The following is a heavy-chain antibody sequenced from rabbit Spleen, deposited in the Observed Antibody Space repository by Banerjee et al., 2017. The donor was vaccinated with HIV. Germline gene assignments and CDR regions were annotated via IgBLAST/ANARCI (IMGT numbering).Heavy chain of an antibody. J-gene: IGHJ6*01. CDR2: IDSGSSGFT. D-gene: IGHD1-1*01. V-gene: IGHV1S40*01. CDR3: ARDTSTSFSSYGMDL. CDR1: GFSFNSGYD. Sequence: QSLEESGEGLVKPGASLTLNCKASGFSFNSGYDMCWVRQAPGKGLEWIACIDSGSSGFTYFATWAKGRFTCSKTSSTTVTLQMTRLTAADTATYFCARDTSTSFSSYGMDLWGQGILVTVS.